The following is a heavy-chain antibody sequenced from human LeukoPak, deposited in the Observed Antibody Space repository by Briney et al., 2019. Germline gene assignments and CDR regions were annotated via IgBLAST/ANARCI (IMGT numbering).Heavy chain of an antibody. J-gene: IGHJ4*02. CDR2: ITSSSSYI. Sequence: GGSLRLSCAASRFTFSDYYMSWIRQAPGKGLEWVSSITSSSSYIYYADSVMGRFTISRDNANNSLYLQMNSLRAEDTAVYYCARHVVAVGFDYWGQGTLVTVSS. D-gene: IGHD3-22*01. V-gene: IGHV3-11*06. CDR1: RFTFSDYY. CDR3: ARHVVAVGFDY.